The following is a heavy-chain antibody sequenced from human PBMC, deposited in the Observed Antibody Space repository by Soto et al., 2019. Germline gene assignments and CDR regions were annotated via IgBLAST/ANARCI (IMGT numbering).Heavy chain of an antibody. V-gene: IGHV4-34*01. CDR1: GGSFSGYY. D-gene: IGHD6-6*01. CDR3: ARAYSSSRGMDV. CDR2: INHSGST. Sequence: SETLSLTCAVYGGSFSGYYWSWIRQPPGKGLEWIGEINHSGSTNYNPSLKSRVTISVDTSKNQFSLKLSSVTAADTAVYYCARAYSSSRGMDVWGQGTTVTVSS. J-gene: IGHJ6*02.